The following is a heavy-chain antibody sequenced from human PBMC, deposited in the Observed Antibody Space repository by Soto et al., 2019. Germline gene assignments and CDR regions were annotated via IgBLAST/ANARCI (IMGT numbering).Heavy chain of an antibody. CDR3: ARLGRHALIDY. J-gene: IGHJ4*02. Sequence: SETLSLTCTVSGGSISSSSYYWGWIRQPPGKGLEWIGSIYYSGSTYYNPSLKSRVTISVDTSKNQFSLKLSSVTAADTAVYYCARLGRHALIDYWGQGTLVTVSS. D-gene: IGHD3-16*01. CDR2: IYYSGST. V-gene: IGHV4-39*01. CDR1: GGSISSSSYY.